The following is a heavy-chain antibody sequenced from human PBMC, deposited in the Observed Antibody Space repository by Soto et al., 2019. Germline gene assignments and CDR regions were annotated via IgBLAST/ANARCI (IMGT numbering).Heavy chain of an antibody. Sequence: QVQLVQSGAEVKKPGSSVKVSCKASGGTFSSYAISWVRQAPGQGLEWMGGIIPIFGTANYAQKFQGRVTITADESTSTAYMELSSLRSEDTAVYYCARDLYYYDISGYQNYYYGMDVWGQGTTVTVSS. V-gene: IGHV1-69*01. J-gene: IGHJ6*02. CDR3: ARDLYYYDISGYQNYYYGMDV. CDR2: IIPIFGTA. CDR1: GGTFSSYA. D-gene: IGHD3-22*01.